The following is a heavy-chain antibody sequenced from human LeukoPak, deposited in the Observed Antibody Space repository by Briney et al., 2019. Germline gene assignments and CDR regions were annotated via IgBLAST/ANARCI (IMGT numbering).Heavy chain of an antibody. CDR2: INPSGGST. D-gene: IGHD4-23*01. CDR3: TRADFGGNSDYYYYGMDV. V-gene: IGHV1-46*01. Sequence: ASVKVSCKASGYTFTSHYMQWVRQAPGQGFEWMGIINPSGGSTSYAQKFQGRVTMTRDTSTSIVYMELNSLRSEDTAVYYCTRADFGGNSDYYYYGMDVWGQGTTVTVSS. CDR1: GYTFTSHY. J-gene: IGHJ6*02.